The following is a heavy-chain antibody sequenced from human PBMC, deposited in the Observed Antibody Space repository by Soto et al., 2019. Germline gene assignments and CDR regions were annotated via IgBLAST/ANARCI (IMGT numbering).Heavy chain of an antibody. CDR2: ISDGGST. CDR3: ARIAAAGSDYYYYGMDV. Sequence: PSETLSLTCNVSGGSIYTYYWSWIRQSPGKGLEWIGYISDGGSTNYNPSLKSRVTISVDTSKNSLYLQMNSLRAEDTALYYCARIAAAGSDYYYYGMDVWGQGTTVTVSS. J-gene: IGHJ6*02. CDR1: GGSIYTYY. V-gene: IGHV4-59*01. D-gene: IGHD6-13*01.